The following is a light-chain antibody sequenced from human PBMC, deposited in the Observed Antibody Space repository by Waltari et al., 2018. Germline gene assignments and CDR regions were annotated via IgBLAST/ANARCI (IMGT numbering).Light chain of an antibody. CDR3: QAWDSSTAVV. CDR2: QDS. CDR1: KLGDKY. J-gene: IGLJ2*01. V-gene: IGLV3-1*01. Sequence: SYELTQPPSVSVSPGQTASIPCSGDKLGDKYACWYQPKPGQSPVPVIYQDSKRPSGIPERFSGSNSGNTATLTISGTQAMDEADYYCQAWDSSTAVVFGGGTKLTVL.